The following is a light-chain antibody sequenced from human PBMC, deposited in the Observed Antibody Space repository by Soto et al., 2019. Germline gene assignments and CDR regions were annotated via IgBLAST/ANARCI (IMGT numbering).Light chain of an antibody. CDR2: DVS. CDR3: CSYAGRYTSV. Sequence: QSVLTQPRSVSGSPGQSVTISCTGTSSDVGGYNYVSWYQQHPGKAPKLMIYDVSKRPSGVPDRFSGSKSGNTASLTISGLQAEDEADYYCCSYAGRYTSVSGTGTKVTVL. CDR1: SSDVGGYNY. J-gene: IGLJ1*01. V-gene: IGLV2-11*01.